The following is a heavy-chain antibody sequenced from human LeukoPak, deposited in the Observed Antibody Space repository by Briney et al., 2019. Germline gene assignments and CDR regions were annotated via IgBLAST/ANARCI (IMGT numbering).Heavy chain of an antibody. CDR2: IYTSGST. CDR1: GGSIRSFY. V-gene: IGHV4-4*07. D-gene: IGHD3-10*01. Sequence: SETLSLTCTVSGGSIRSFYWSWIRQSAGKGLEWIGRIYTSGSTDYNPSLKSRVSMSVDTSKNQFSLKLTSVTAADTAVYYCARDQSRYGSGSYYSAYYYYAMDVWGQGTMVTVSS. J-gene: IGHJ6*02. CDR3: ARDQSRYGSGSYYSAYYYYAMDV.